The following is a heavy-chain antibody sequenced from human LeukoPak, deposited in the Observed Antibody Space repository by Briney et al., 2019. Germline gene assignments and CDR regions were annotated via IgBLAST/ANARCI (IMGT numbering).Heavy chain of an antibody. D-gene: IGHD3-22*01. V-gene: IGHV1-2*02. Sequence: GASVKVSCKASGYTFTGYYMHWVRQAPGQGLEWMGWINPNSGGTNYAQKFQGRVTMTRDTSISTAYMELSSLRSEDTAVYYCASGRRWLEAYYYYMDVWGKGTTVTVSS. CDR2: INPNSGGT. CDR3: ASGRRWLEAYYYYMDV. J-gene: IGHJ6*03. CDR1: GYTFTGYY.